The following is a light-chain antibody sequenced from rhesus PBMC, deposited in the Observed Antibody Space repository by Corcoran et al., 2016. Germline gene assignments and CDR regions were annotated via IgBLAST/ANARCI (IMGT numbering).Light chain of an antibody. CDR1: ASNIGADYY. CDR2: EDY. Sequence: QSVLTQPPSMSGSPRPRVTLSCTGSASNIGADYYVQWYQQLPGTAPKLLIFEDYERPSGISDRFSVSQSGTSASLSITGLQPEDESDYFCQSYDNRVGAYIFGTGTRLTGL. CDR3: QSYDNRVGAYI. J-gene: IGLJ1*01. V-gene: IGLV1-85*01.